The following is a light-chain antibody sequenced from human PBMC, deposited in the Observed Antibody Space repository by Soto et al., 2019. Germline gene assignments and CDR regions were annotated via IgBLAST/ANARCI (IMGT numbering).Light chain of an antibody. Sequence: EIVLTQSPGTLSLSPGERATLSGMASQSVSSSYLAWYQQKPGQAPRLLVFDASKRPTGIPDRFSGSGSGTEFILTISSLQSEDFAIYYCQQYNNWLLTFGGGTKVDIK. CDR1: QSVSSSY. CDR2: DAS. J-gene: IGKJ4*01. V-gene: IGKV3D-20*02. CDR3: QQYNNWLLT.